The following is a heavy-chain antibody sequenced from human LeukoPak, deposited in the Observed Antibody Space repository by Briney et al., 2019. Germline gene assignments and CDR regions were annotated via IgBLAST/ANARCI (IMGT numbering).Heavy chain of an antibody. CDR1: GGSFSGYY. CDR3: ASGGRISAANWFDP. Sequence: PSETLSLTCAVYGGSFSGYYWNWIRQPPGTGLEWIGYIHYTGSTNYNPSLKSRVTISVDTSKNQFSLKLRSVTAADTAVYYCASGGRISAANWFDPWGQGTLVTVSS. V-gene: IGHV4-59*12. J-gene: IGHJ5*02. D-gene: IGHD6-13*01. CDR2: IHYTGST.